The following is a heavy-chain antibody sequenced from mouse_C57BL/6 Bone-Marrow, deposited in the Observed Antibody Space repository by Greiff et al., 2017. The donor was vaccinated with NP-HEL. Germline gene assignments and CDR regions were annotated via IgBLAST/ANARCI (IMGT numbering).Heavy chain of an antibody. CDR1: GFTFSSYG. Sequence: EVQLQESGGDLVKPGGSLKLSCAASGFTFSSYGMSWVRQTPDKRLEWVANISSGGSYTYYPDSVKGRFTISRDNAKNTLYLQMSSLKSEDTAMYYCARHYYINYFDYWGQGTTLTVSS. CDR3: ARHYYINYFDY. J-gene: IGHJ2*01. V-gene: IGHV5-6*01. D-gene: IGHD2-12*01. CDR2: ISSGGSYT.